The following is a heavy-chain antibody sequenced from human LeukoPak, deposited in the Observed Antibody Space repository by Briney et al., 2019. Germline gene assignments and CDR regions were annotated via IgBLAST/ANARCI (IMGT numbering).Heavy chain of an antibody. D-gene: IGHD2-21*02. CDR3: GKGPPLGSGDHPDY. CDR1: GFTVSSYG. Sequence: GGSLRLSCAASGFTVSSYGMTWVRQAPGKGPEWVSLISGSGGNTYYAASVKGRFTISRDNSKNTLHLQMNSLTADTTAVYYSGKGPPLGSGDHPDYWGQGTLVTVSS. CDR2: ISGSGGNT. J-gene: IGHJ4*02. V-gene: IGHV3-23*01.